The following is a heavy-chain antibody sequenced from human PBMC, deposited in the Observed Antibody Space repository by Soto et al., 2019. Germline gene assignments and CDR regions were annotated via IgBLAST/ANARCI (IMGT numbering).Heavy chain of an antibody. Sequence: VHLVQSGAEVKKPGASVKVSCKASGYTFTSYDTSWVRQAPGQGLEWMGWIRAYNGYTNYAQKFQGRVTITTDTATSTAYMELRSLISDDTAVYYCARASDGYRSGWYVGYFDYWGQGTLVTVSS. CDR3: ARASDGYRSGWYVGYFDY. CDR1: GYTFTSYD. J-gene: IGHJ4*02. V-gene: IGHV1-18*04. CDR2: IRAYNGYT. D-gene: IGHD6-19*01.